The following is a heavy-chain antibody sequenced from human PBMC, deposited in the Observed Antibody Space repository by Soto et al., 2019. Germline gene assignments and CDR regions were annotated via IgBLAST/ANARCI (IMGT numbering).Heavy chain of an antibody. CDR1: GYTFTSYD. Sequence: ASVKVSCKASGYTFTSYDINWVRQATGQGLEWMGWMNPNSGNTGYAQKFQGRVTMTRNTSISTAYMELSSLRSEDTAVYYCASASYDFWSGYYYYYYMDVWGKGTTVTVSS. J-gene: IGHJ6*03. D-gene: IGHD3-3*01. CDR2: MNPNSGNT. V-gene: IGHV1-8*01. CDR3: ASASYDFWSGYYYYYYMDV.